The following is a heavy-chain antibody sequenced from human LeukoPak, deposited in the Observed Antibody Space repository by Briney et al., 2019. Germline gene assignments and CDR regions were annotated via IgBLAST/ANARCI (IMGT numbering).Heavy chain of an antibody. D-gene: IGHD6-13*01. V-gene: IGHV3-23*01. CDR2: ISGSGGST. CDR1: GFTFSSYA. J-gene: IGHJ4*02. CDR3: AKLPQLGYYYFDY. Sequence: PGGSLRLSCAASGFTFSSYAMSWVRQAPGKGLEWVSAISGSGGSTYYADSVKGRFTISRDNSKNTLYLQMNSLRAEDPAVYYCAKLPQLGYYYFDYWGQGTLVTVSS.